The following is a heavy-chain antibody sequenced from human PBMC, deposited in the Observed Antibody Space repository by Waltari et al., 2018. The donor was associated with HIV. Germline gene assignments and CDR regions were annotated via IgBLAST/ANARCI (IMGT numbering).Heavy chain of an antibody. V-gene: IGHV4-38-2*02. D-gene: IGHD2-15*01. CDR3: ARAQENSGGLAFQL. Sequence: QVQLQESGPGLVRPSETLSLNCTVSGYAIRRGFYWAWLRRPRGKGLEWIGSMFHSGSTYYNLSVKSRVTMSIDVTKNRSSWKLKSVTATDTALYYCARAQENSGGLAFQLWGLGTLVTVSS. CDR2: MFHSGST. CDR1: GYAIRRGFY. J-gene: IGHJ1*01.